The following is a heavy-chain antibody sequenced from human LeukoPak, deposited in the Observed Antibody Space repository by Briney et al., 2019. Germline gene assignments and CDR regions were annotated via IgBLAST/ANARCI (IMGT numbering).Heavy chain of an antibody. CDR1: GSSFTSYW. J-gene: IGHJ3*02. Sequence: GESLKISCKGSGSSFTSYWIGWVRQMPGKGLEWMGIIYPGDSDTRYSPSFQGQVTISADKSISTAYLQWNSLKASDTALSYCARRPGDSGSSDAFDIWGQGTMVTVSS. CDR3: ARRPGDSGSSDAFDI. V-gene: IGHV5-51*01. D-gene: IGHD1-26*01. CDR2: IYPGDSDT.